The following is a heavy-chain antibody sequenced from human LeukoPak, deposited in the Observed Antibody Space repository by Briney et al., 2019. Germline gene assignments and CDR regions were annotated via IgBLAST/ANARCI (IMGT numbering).Heavy chain of an antibody. CDR1: GFTFSSYA. J-gene: IGHJ3*02. Sequence: GGSLRLSCAASGFTFSSYAMHWVRQAPGKGLEYVSAISSNGGSTYYANSVKGRFTISRDNSKNTLYLQMGSLRAEDMAVYYCARGGVGATSHAFDIWGQGTMVTVS. CDR2: ISSNGGST. V-gene: IGHV3-64*01. CDR3: ARGGVGATSHAFDI. D-gene: IGHD1-26*01.